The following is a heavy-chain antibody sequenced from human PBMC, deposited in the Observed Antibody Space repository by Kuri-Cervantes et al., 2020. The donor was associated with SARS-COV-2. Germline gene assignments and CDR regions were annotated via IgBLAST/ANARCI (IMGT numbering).Heavy chain of an antibody. CDR3: AKAGSFDWLSIGPYYYMDV. D-gene: IGHD3-9*01. CDR1: GFTFSSYG. V-gene: IGHV3-33*06. J-gene: IGHJ6*03. CDR2: IWYDGSNK. Sequence: GGSLRLSCAASGFTFSSYGMHWVRQAPGKGLEWVAVIWYDGSNKYYADSVKGRFTISRDNSKNTLYLQMNSLRAEDTAVYYCAKAGSFDWLSIGPYYYMDVWGKGTTVTVSS.